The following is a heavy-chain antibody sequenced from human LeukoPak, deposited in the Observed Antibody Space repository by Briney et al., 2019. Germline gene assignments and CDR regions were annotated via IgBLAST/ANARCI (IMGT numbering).Heavy chain of an antibody. CDR1: GHSFTSYW. Sequence: GESLKISCKGSGHSFTSYWIGWVRQMPGKGLEGMGIIYPGDSDTRYSPSCQGQATISADKSISTAYLQWSSLNASDTAMYYCARHQATYRYGIFDYWGQGTLVTVSS. V-gene: IGHV5-51*01. J-gene: IGHJ4*02. D-gene: IGHD5-18*01. CDR2: IYPGDSDT. CDR3: ARHQATYRYGIFDY.